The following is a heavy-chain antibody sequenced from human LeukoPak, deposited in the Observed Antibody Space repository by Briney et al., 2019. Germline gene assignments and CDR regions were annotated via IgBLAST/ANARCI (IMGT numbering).Heavy chain of an antibody. J-gene: IGHJ3*02. D-gene: IGHD2-15*01. CDR3: TTDHPLGAGRLRYCSGGSCYSIAFDI. Sequence: GGSLRLSCAASGFTFSNAWMSWVRQAPGKGLEWVGRIKSKTDGGTTDYAAPVKGRFTISRDDSKNTLYLQMNSLKTEDTAVYYCTTDHPLGAGRLRYCSGGSCYSIAFDIWGQGTMVTVSS. V-gene: IGHV3-15*01. CDR1: GFTFSNAW. CDR2: IKSKTDGGTT.